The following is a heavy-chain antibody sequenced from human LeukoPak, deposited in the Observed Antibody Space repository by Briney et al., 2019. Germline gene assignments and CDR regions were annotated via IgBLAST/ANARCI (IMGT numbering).Heavy chain of an antibody. CDR1: GFSFSSYA. CDR2: ISGSGGST. CDR3: AKRPHGSGSYYFDY. D-gene: IGHD3-10*01. J-gene: IGHJ4*02. V-gene: IGHV3-23*01. Sequence: PGGSLRLSCAASGFSFSSYAMNWVRQAPGKGLEWVSAISGSGGSTYYADSVKGRFTISRDNSKNTLYLQMNSLRAEDTAVYYCAKRPHGSGSYYFDYWGQGTLVTVSS.